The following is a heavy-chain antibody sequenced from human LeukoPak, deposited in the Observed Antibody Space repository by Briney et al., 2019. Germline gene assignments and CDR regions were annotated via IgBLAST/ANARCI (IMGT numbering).Heavy chain of an antibody. CDR3: AKAGITMIVVVFDY. D-gene: IGHD3-22*01. V-gene: IGHV3-11*01. CDR2: ISGSGSTK. CDR1: AITFSDYY. Sequence: GGSLRLSCVASAITFSDYYMSWIRQAPGKGLEWVSYISGSGSTKYYADSVKGRFTISRDNAKNSLYLQMNSLRAEDTAVYYCAKAGITMIVVVFDYWGQGTLVTVSS. J-gene: IGHJ4*02.